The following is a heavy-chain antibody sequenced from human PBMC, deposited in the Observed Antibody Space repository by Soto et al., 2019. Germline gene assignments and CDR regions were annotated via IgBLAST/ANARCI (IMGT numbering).Heavy chain of an antibody. Sequence: PGGSLRLSCAASGFVFKDSSIHWVRQASGKGLEWVGRIRDRAYSYATAYAASVTGRFTISRDDSTNTAYLQMNSLETEDTAIYYCTRLISAAQDYWGQGTQVTV. CDR1: GFVFKDSS. D-gene: IGHD6-13*01. V-gene: IGHV3-73*01. J-gene: IGHJ4*02. CDR3: TRLISAAQDY. CDR2: IRDRAYSYAT.